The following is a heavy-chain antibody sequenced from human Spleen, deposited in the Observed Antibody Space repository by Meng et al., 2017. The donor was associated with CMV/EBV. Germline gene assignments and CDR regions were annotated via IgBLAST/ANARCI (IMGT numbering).Heavy chain of an antibody. CDR3: ARPQESPRM. V-gene: IGHV3-20*04. CDR1: GFIFFDFG. CDR2: ITWNGDAT. Sequence: GESLKISCEASGFIFFDFGMSWVRQAPGKGLEWVSGITWNGDATGYADSVKGRFTISRDNAKNSLYLQMNSLGAEDTAVYYCARPQESPRMWGQGTAVTVSS. J-gene: IGHJ6*02.